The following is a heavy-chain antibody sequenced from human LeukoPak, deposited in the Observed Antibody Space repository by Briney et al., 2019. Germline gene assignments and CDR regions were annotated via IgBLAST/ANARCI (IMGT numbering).Heavy chain of an antibody. CDR1: GFIFSSYY. CDR2: KNPDGGQE. J-gene: IGHJ4*02. D-gene: IGHD6-13*01. Sequence: PGGSLRLSCAASGFIFSSYYMSWVRQAPGKGLECVAHKNPDGGQEPCVDSVKGRFTVSRDNAKNSVFLQRNGLRVEDTAMYYCARWRGQQSEFDLWGQGTLVTVSS. V-gene: IGHV3-7*01. CDR3: ARWRGQQSEFDL.